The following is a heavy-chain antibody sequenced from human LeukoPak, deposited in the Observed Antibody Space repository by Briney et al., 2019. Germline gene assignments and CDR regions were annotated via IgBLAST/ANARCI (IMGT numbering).Heavy chain of an antibody. CDR3: ARDYYDSSGYYYFDY. D-gene: IGHD3-22*01. J-gene: IGHJ4*02. V-gene: IGHV3-20*04. CDR1: GFTFDDYG. Sequence: PGGSLRLSCAASGFTFDDYGMSWVRQAPGKGLEWVSVINWNGGSTGYADSVKGRFTISRDNAKNSLYLQMNSLRAEDTALYYCARDYYDSSGYYYFDYWGQGTLVTVSS. CDR2: INWNGGST.